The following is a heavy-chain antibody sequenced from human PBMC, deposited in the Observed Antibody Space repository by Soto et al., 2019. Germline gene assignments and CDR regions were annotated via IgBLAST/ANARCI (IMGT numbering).Heavy chain of an antibody. D-gene: IGHD2-8*02. Sequence: VHLVESGGGLVQAGGSLRLSCAASGFALSSYWMHWVRRVPGKGLVWVSRINPDGSRIDYADSVRGRFTISRDNAKNTLFLQMNNLRAEDTALYHCARVPVGAYGKFDPWGQGTLVTVSS. V-gene: IGHV3-74*01. CDR1: GFALSSYW. J-gene: IGHJ5*02. CDR3: ARVPVGAYGKFDP. CDR2: INPDGSRI.